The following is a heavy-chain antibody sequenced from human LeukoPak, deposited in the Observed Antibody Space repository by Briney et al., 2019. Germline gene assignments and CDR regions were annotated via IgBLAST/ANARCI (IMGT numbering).Heavy chain of an antibody. V-gene: IGHV4-30-2*01. CDR3: AREARYYDSSGYSAYAFDI. CDR2: IYHSGST. J-gene: IGHJ3*02. CDR1: GDSISSGGYS. Sequence: SETLSLTCAVSGDSISSGGYSWSWIRQPPGKGLEWIGYIYHSGSTYYNPSLKSRVTLSVDRSKNQFSLKLSSVTAADTAVYYCAREARYYDSSGYSAYAFDIWGQGTMVTVSS. D-gene: IGHD3-22*01.